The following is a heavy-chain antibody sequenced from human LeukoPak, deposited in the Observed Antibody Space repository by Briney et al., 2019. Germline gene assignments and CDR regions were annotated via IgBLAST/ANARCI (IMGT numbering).Heavy chain of an antibody. J-gene: IGHJ4*02. CDR2: MNPNSGNT. Sequence: ALVKVSCKASGYTFTSYDINWVRQATGQGLEWMGWMNPNSGNTGYAQKFQGRVTMTRNTSISTAYMELGSLTSEDTAVYYCARGAPGSYCSGGSCPYFDYWGQGTLVSVSS. V-gene: IGHV1-8*01. D-gene: IGHD2-15*01. CDR1: GYTFTSYD. CDR3: ARGAPGSYCSGGSCPYFDY.